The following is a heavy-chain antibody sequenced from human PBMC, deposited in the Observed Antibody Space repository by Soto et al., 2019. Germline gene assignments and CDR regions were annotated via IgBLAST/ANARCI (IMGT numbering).Heavy chain of an antibody. CDR1: GGSISSYY. Sequence: ETLSLTCTVSGGSISSYYWSWIRQPPGKGLEWVSGFSRSGNYKYYAVSVRGRFTISRDNAKNSLFLQMNSLGGEDTAVYYCAREVIAEGGPDAFDIWCQGTLVTVSS. D-gene: IGHD6-13*01. CDR3: AREVIAEGGPDAFDI. CDR2: FSRSGNYK. J-gene: IGHJ3*02. V-gene: IGHV3-21*06.